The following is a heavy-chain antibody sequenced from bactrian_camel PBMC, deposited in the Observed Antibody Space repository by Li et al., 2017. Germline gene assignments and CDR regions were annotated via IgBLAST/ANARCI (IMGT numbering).Heavy chain of an antibody. Sequence: HVQLVESGGGSVQAGGSLRLSCTAREHTYSRYHMGGFRQLPGKEREGVACTGSDGPTTYADSVRGRFSISQDNAKNTVYLQMNSLKPEDSAMYYCAARGPYCYTKLSVADFTYWGQGTQVTVS. CDR1: EHTYSRYH. D-gene: IGHD2*01. CDR2: TGSDGPT. CDR3: AARGPYCYTKLSVADFTY. V-gene: IGHV3S55*01. J-gene: IGHJ6*01.